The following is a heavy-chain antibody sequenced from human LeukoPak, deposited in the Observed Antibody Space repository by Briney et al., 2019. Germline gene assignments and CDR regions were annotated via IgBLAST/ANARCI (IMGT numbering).Heavy chain of an antibody. Sequence: PGGSLRLSCTASGLTFSTSGFNWVRQAPEKGLEWVASIGPTGSDRYHADSIKGRFTISRDNANNFLYLQMNSLRAEDTAVYYCATETNGRHYDYWGQGTLLTVSS. CDR2: IGPTGSDR. CDR3: ATETNGRHYDY. CDR1: GLTFSTSG. J-gene: IGHJ4*02. D-gene: IGHD1-14*01. V-gene: IGHV3-21*06.